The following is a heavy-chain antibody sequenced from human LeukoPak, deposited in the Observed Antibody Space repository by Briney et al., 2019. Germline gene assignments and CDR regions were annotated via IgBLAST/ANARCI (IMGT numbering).Heavy chain of an antibody. D-gene: IGHD3-10*01. CDR2: ISAYNGNT. J-gene: IGHJ4*02. CDR1: GYTFTSYG. CDR3: ARVPDTLWFGELLSGRPVYFDY. Sequence: ASVTVSCKASGYTFTSYGISWVRQAPGQGLEWMGWISAYNGNTNYAQKLQGRVTMTTDTSTSTAYMELRSLRSDDTAVYYCARVPDTLWFGELLSGRPVYFDYWGQGTLVTVSS. V-gene: IGHV1-18*01.